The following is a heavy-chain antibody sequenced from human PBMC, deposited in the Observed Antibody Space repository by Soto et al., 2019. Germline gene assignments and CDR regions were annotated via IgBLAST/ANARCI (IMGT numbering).Heavy chain of an antibody. D-gene: IGHD3-10*01. J-gene: IGHJ4*02. CDR3: ARDGGFGELKY. Sequence: QVQLVQSGAELKKPGSSVKGSCKASGDTFSGYPINWVRQAPGEGLEWMGRIIPVFGTTNEAQRFEGRVTSTADESTNTAYMEWRVLLSADTAVYYCARDGGFGELKYWGPGTLVTVSS. CDR1: GDTFSGYP. CDR2: IIPVFGTT. V-gene: IGHV1-69*18.